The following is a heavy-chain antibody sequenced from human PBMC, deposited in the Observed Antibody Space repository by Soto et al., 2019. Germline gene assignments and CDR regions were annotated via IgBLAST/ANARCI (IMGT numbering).Heavy chain of an antibody. CDR1: GFTFSSYS. D-gene: IGHD6-6*01. V-gene: IGHV3-21*01. Sequence: EVQLVESGGGVVKPGGSLRLSCAASGFTFSSYSMNWVRQAPGKGLEWVSSIGTSGSYIYYADSVKGRFTISRDNAKNSLYLQMNSLRAEDTAVYYCARAYYSSSSYNWFDPWGQGTLVTVSS. CDR2: IGTSGSYI. J-gene: IGHJ5*02. CDR3: ARAYYSSSSYNWFDP.